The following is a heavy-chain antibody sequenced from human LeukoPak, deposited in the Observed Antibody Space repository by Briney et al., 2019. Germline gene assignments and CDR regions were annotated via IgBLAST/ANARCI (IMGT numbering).Heavy chain of an antibody. V-gene: IGHV4-34*01. CDR2: INHSGST. D-gene: IGHD1/OR15-1a*01. Sequence: SETLSLTCAVYGGSFSGYYWSWIRQPPGKGLEWIGEINHSGSTNYNPSLKSRVTISVDTSKNQFSLKLSSVTAAATAVFSWTRRGEGVTAGTIGGGPRRYYYYYMDVWGKGTTVTVSS. CDR3: TRRGEGVTAGTIGGGPRRYYYYYMDV. CDR1: GGSFSGYY. J-gene: IGHJ6*03.